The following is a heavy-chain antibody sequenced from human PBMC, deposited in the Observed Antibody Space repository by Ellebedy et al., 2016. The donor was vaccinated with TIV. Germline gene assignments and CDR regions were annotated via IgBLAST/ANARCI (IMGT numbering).Heavy chain of an antibody. CDR1: GGSIRNRNW. J-gene: IGHJ4*02. CDR2: IFHSGSA. V-gene: IGHV4-4*02. D-gene: IGHD6-19*01. Sequence: MPSEILSLTCNVSGGSIRNRNWWSWVRQSPGKGLAWIGEIFHSGSATYNPSLNSRITISIDKSKNQFSLKLSSVTAADTAVYYCARVGNSGWSPNEYYFDYWGQGSLVTVSS. CDR3: ARVGNSGWSPNEYYFDY.